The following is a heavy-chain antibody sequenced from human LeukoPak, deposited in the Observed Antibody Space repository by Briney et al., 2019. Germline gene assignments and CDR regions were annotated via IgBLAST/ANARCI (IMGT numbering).Heavy chain of an antibody. CDR1: GGTFSSYA. J-gene: IGHJ6*03. V-gene: IGHV1-69*04. Sequence: SVKVSCKASGGTFSSYAISWVRQAPGQGVEWMGRIIPILGIANYAQKFQGRVTITADKSTSTAYMELSSLRSEDTAVYYCASLAWMDIVVVPAGWLYMDVWGKGTTVTVSS. CDR3: ASLAWMDIVVVPAGWLYMDV. CDR2: IIPILGIA. D-gene: IGHD2-2*03.